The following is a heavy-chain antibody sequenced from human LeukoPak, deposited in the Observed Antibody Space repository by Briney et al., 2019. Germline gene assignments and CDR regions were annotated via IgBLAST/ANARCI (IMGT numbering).Heavy chain of an antibody. D-gene: IGHD3-22*01. CDR1: GYTFTSYY. CDR2: INPSGGRT. CDR3: AREPFADYESSGNLPSPFDY. V-gene: IGHV1-46*01. J-gene: IGHJ4*02. Sequence: ASVKVSCKASGYTFTSYYMHWVRQAPGQGLEWMGIINPSGGRTSYAQKFQDRVTMTRDMSTSTVYMELSSLRSEDTAVFYCAREPFADYESSGNLPSPFDYWGQGTLVTVSS.